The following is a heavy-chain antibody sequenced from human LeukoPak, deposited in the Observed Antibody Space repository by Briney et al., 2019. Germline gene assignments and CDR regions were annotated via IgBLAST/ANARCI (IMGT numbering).Heavy chain of an antibody. CDR2: IYTSGST. J-gene: IGHJ4*02. Sequence: SETLSLTCTVSGGSISSHYWSWIRQPAGKGLEWIGRIYTSGSTNYNPSLKSRVTMSVDTSKNQFSLKLSSVTAADTAVYYCARDCYVGGGSCHDEFDYWGQGTLVTVSS. V-gene: IGHV4-4*07. CDR1: GGSISSHY. CDR3: ARDCYVGGGSCHDEFDY. D-gene: IGHD2-15*01.